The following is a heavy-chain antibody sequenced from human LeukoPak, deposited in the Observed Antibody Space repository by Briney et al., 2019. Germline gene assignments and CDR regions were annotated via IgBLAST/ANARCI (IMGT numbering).Heavy chain of an antibody. CDR2: IYDSGST. J-gene: IGHJ4*02. CDR1: GGSISSGGYY. CDR3: ARVGTAAGFYFDC. Sequence: SETLSLTCTVSGGSISSGGYYWSWLRQHPGKGLQWIGYIYDSGSTYYNPSLKSRVTMSVDTSKNQFSLYLHSVTAADTAVYYCARVGTAAGFYFDCWGQGTLVTVSS. D-gene: IGHD6-13*01. V-gene: IGHV4-31*03.